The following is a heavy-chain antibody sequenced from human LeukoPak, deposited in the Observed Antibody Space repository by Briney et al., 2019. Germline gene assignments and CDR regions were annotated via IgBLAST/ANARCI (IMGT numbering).Heavy chain of an antibody. CDR2: IKQDGSEK. V-gene: IGHV3-7*01. Sequence: GGSLRLSCAASGFTFSSYAMSWVRQAPGKGLEWVANIKQDGSEKYYVDSVKGRFTISRDNAKNSLYLQMNSLRAEDTAVYYCARVQSSTDAFDIWGQGTMVTVSS. CDR1: GFTFSSYA. J-gene: IGHJ3*02. CDR3: ARVQSSTDAFDI.